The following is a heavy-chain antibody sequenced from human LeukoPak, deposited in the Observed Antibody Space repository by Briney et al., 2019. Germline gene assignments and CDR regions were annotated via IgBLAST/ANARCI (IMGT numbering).Heavy chain of an antibody. Sequence: EASVKVSCKASGYTFTGYYMHWVRQAPGQGLEWVGRINPNSGGTNYAQKFQGRVTMTRDTSISTAYMELSRLRSDDTAVYYCARTAPGTGLSIDYWGQGTLVTVSS. CDR3: ARTAPGTGLSIDY. CDR2: INPNSGGT. D-gene: IGHD6-13*01. CDR1: GYTFTGYY. J-gene: IGHJ4*02. V-gene: IGHV1-2*06.